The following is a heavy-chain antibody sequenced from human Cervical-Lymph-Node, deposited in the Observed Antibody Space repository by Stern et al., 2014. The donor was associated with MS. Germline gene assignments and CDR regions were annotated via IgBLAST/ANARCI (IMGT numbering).Heavy chain of an antibody. D-gene: IGHD5-18*01. V-gene: IGHV1-46*01. J-gene: IGHJ5*02. CDR1: ANTFMDYY. CDR2: INPSGGHT. CDR3: ARDRRPRPGYSTPWCCDS. Sequence: QMQLVQSGGDVKKPGASVKISCKTSANTFMDYYVHWVRQAPGQGLEWMGLINPSGGHTKYAQELHGKVTMTRDTSTSTVFLEVSGLRPEDSATYFCARDRRPRPGYSTPWCCDSWGQGTVVIVSS.